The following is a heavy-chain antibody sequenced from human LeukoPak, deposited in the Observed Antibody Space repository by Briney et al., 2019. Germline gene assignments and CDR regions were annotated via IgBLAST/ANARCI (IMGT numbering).Heavy chain of an antibody. V-gene: IGHV3-74*01. CDR2: INSDGSST. Sequence: GGSLRLSCAASGFTFSNYWMNWVRQAPGKGLVWVSRINSDGSSTSYADSVKGRFTISRDNAKNSLYLQMNSLRAEDTAVYYCARDLSARLYYYYYMDVWGKGTTVTVSS. CDR1: GFTFSNYW. J-gene: IGHJ6*03. CDR3: ARDLSARLYYYYYMDV.